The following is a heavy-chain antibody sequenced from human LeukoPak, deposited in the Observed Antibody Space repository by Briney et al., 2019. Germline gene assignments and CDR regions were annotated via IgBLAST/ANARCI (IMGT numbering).Heavy chain of an antibody. CDR3: ARRGDGYNLYYFDY. D-gene: IGHD5-24*01. CDR1: GFTVSSNY. CDR2: IYSGGST. J-gene: IGHJ4*02. Sequence: GGSLRLSCAASGFTVSSNYMSWVRQAPGKGLEWVSVIYSGGSTYYADSVKGRFTISRDNSKNTLYLQMNSLRAEDTAVYYCARRGDGYNLYYFDYRGQGTLVTVSS. V-gene: IGHV3-53*01.